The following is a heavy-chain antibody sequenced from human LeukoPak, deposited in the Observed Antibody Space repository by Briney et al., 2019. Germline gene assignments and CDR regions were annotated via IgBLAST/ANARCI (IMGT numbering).Heavy chain of an antibody. Sequence: SQTLSLTCAISGDSVSVKSDVWNWIRQSPSRGFEWLGRTYYKSKWINDYATSVKSRIIISPDTSKNQFSLHLNSVTPEDTVVYYCARDADWAYDAFDIWGQGTMVNVSS. J-gene: IGHJ3*02. CDR1: GDSVSVKSDV. CDR2: TYYKSKWIN. D-gene: IGHD3-9*01. V-gene: IGHV6-1*01. CDR3: ARDADWAYDAFDI.